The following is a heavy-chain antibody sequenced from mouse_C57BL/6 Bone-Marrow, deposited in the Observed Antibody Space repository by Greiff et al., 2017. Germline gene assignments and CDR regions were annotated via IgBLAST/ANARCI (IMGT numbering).Heavy chain of an antibody. CDR3: ARIPLYNRSTSRLRRWDYFDY. CDR1: GYTFTDYY. D-gene: IGHD2-4*01. CDR2: IGPGSGST. V-gene: IGHV1-77*01. Sequence: QVQLKESGAELVKPGASVKISCKASGYTFTDYYINWVKQRPGQGLEWIGKIGPGSGSTYYNEKFKGKATLTADKSSSTAYMQLSSLTSEDSAVYFCARIPLYNRSTSRLRRWDYFDYWGQGTTLTVSS. J-gene: IGHJ2*01.